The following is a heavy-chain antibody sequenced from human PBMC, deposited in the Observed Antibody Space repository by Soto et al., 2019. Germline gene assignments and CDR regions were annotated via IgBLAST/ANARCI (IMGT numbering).Heavy chain of an antibody. CDR2: ISGSGGST. D-gene: IGHD6-6*01. CDR1: GFTFSSYA. V-gene: IGHV3-23*01. Sequence: GGSLRLSCAASGFTFSSYAMSWVRQAPGKGLEWVSAISGSGGSTYYADSAKGRFTISRDNSKNTLYLQMNSLRAEDTAVYYCAKGVAARPTLSDYWGQGTLVTVSS. J-gene: IGHJ4*02. CDR3: AKGVAARPTLSDY.